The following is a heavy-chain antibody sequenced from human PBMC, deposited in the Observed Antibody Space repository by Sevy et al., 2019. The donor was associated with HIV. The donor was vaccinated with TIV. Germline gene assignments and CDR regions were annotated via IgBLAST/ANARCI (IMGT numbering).Heavy chain of an antibody. CDR2: ISGNGIST. CDR3: AKGDCGGDCLDR. D-gene: IGHD2-21*02. CDR1: GFTFTNYV. V-gene: IGHV3-23*01. Sequence: GGVLRLSCAASGFTFTNYVMNWVRQAPGKGLEWVSAISGNGISTHYIDSVKGRFTISRDNSKNTLYLQMNSLRAEDTALYYCAKGDCGGDCLDRWGQGTLITVSS. J-gene: IGHJ5*02.